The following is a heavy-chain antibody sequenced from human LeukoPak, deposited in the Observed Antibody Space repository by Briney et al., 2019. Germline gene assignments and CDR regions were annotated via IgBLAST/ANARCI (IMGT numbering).Heavy chain of an antibody. D-gene: IGHD5-18*01. Sequence: GGSLRLSCAASGFTFSSYAMSWVRQAPGKGLEWVSVISGSGGSTYYADSVKGRFTISRDNAKNSLYLQMNSLRAEDTAVYYCARNKKGDRYTYGHDYWGQGTLVTVSS. CDR2: ISGSGGST. J-gene: IGHJ4*02. V-gene: IGHV3-23*01. CDR3: ARNKKGDRYTYGHDY. CDR1: GFTFSSYA.